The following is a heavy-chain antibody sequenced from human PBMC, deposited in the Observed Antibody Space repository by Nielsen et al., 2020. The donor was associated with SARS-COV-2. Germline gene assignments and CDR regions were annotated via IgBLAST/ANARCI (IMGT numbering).Heavy chain of an antibody. CDR1: GGSISSGGYY. D-gene: IGHD4-17*01. CDR3: ARGPHDYGDYWLGY. CDR2: IYYSGST. J-gene: IGHJ4*02. V-gene: IGHV4-31*03. Sequence: SETLSLTCTVSGGSISSGGYYWSWIRQHPGKGLEWIGYIYYSGSTYYNPSFKSRVTISVDTSKNQFSLNLSSVTAADTAVYYCARGPHDYGDYWLGYWGQGTLVTVSS.